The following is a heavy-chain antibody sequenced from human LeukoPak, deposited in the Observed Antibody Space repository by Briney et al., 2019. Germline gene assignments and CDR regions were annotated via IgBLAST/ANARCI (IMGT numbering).Heavy chain of an antibody. D-gene: IGHD6-13*01. CDR3: ARRSAAGTWYFDY. J-gene: IGHJ4*02. CDR2: TNPNSGGT. V-gene: IGHV1-2*02. CDR1: GYTFTGYY. Sequence: GASVKVSCKASGYTFTGYYMHWVRQAPGQGLEWMGWTNPNSGGTNYAQKFQGRVTMTRDTSISTAYMELSRLRSDDTAVYYCARRSAAGTWYFDYWGQGTLVTVSS.